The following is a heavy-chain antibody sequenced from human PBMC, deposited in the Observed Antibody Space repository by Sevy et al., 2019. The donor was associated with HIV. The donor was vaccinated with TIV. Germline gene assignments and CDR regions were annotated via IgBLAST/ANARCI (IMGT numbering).Heavy chain of an antibody. V-gene: IGHV1-8*02. CDR1: GYTFTNYD. CDR2: MNPESGDT. J-gene: IGHJ4*02. D-gene: IGHD1-26*01. Sequence: ASVKVSCKASGYTFTNYDISWVRQATGHGLEWMGRMNPESGDTGYAQKFQGRVTMTRDTSISTAYMELNSLRSEDSAVYYCTRGRPLLYMSSSRPFDYWGQGTLVTVSS. CDR3: TRGRPLLYMSSSRPFDY.